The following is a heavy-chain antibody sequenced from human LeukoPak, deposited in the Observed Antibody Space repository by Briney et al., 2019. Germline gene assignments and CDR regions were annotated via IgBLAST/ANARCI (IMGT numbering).Heavy chain of an antibody. J-gene: IGHJ4*02. D-gene: IGHD4-17*01. CDR3: ASGRRGYGDYGEFAD. V-gene: IGHV3-7*01. CDR2: IKQDGSEK. CDR1: GFTFSSYW. Sequence: GGSLRLSCAASGFTFSSYWMHWVRQAPGKGLEWVANIKQDGSEKYYVDSVKGRFTISRDNAKNSLYLQMNSLRAEDTAVYYCASGRRGYGDYGEFADWGQGTLVTASS.